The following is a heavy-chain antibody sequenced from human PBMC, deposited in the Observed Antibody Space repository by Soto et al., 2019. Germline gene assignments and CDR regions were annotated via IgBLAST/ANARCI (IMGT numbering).Heavy chain of an antibody. CDR3: ARFLVRGGLFDY. J-gene: IGHJ4*02. CDR1: GFTFDDYA. CDR2: ISWNSGSI. Sequence: EVQLVESGGGLVQPGRSLRLACAASGFTFDDYAMHWVRQAPGKGLEWVSGISWNSGSIGYADSVKGRFNISGDNAKNSLYLQMNSLRAEDTALYYCARFLVRGGLFDYWGQGSLVTVSS. V-gene: IGHV3-9*01. D-gene: IGHD3-10*01.